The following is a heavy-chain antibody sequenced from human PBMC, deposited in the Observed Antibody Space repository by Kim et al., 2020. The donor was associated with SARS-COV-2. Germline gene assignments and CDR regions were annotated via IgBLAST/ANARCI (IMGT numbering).Heavy chain of an antibody. CDR1: GGSISSSSYY. V-gene: IGHV4-39*01. Sequence: SETLSLTCTVSGGSISSSSYYWGWIRQPPGKGLEWIGSIYYSGSTYYNPSLKSRVTISVDTSKNQFSLKLSSVTAADTAVYYCARHKGDASFDWFHNNWFDPWGQGTLVTVSS. CDR3: ARHKGDASFDWFHNNWFDP. J-gene: IGHJ5*02. CDR2: IYYSGST. D-gene: IGHD3-9*01.